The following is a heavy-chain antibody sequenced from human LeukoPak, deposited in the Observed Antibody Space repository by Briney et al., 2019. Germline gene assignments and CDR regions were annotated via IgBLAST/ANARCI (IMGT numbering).Heavy chain of an antibody. CDR2: IDTDGSTT. J-gene: IGHJ4*02. D-gene: IGHD5-24*01. CDR1: GFTFSSYW. Sequence: GGSLRLSCEASGFTFSSYWMHWVRQAPGKGLVWVSRIDTDGSTTTYADSVKGRFTTSRDNDKNTLYLQMNSLRAEDTAVYYCARSRDGYSQWGQGTLVTVSS. CDR3: ARSRDGYSQ. V-gene: IGHV3-74*01.